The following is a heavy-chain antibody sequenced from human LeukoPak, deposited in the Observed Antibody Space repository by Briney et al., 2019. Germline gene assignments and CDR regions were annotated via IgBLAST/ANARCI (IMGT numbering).Heavy chain of an antibody. CDR3: ARQTGSGLFILP. Sequence: SETLSLTCTVSGVYISSSNSYWGWIRQPPGKGLEWIGSIYYSGNTYYNASLKSQVSISIDTSKNQFSLKLTSVTAADTAVYYCARQTGSGLFILPGGQGTLVTVSS. CDR2: IYYSGNT. D-gene: IGHD3/OR15-3a*01. V-gene: IGHV4-39*01. CDR1: GVYISSSNSY. J-gene: IGHJ4*02.